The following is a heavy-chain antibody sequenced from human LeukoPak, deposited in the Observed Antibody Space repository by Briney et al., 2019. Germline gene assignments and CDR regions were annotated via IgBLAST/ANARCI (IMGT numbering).Heavy chain of an antibody. Sequence: GASVKVSCKASGYTFTSYGISWVRQAPGQGLEWMGWISAYNGNTNYAQKLQGRVTMTTDTSTSTAYMELRSLRSDDTAVYYCARDRKGYNWNPGSFDYWGQGTLVTVYS. V-gene: IGHV1-18*01. J-gene: IGHJ4*02. CDR2: ISAYNGNT. CDR1: GYTFTSYG. CDR3: ARDRKGYNWNPGSFDY. D-gene: IGHD1-20*01.